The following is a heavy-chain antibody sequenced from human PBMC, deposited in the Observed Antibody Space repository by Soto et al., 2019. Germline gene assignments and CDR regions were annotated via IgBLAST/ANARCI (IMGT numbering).Heavy chain of an antibody. CDR2: VYYTGRT. CDR3: ARSVAVPGAHMDY. V-gene: IGHV4-59*01. J-gene: IGHJ4*02. Sequence: PSETLSLTCSVSGGSISGSYWSWIRQSPGKGLEWLGYVYYTGRTNYSPSLTSRVSISVDTSKNEFALRLSSVTAADTAVYFCARSVAVPGAHMDYWRQGTQVTVSS. CDR1: GGSISGSY. D-gene: IGHD6-19*01.